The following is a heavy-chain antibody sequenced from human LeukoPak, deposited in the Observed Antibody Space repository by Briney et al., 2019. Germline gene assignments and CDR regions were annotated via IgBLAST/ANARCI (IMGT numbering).Heavy chain of an antibody. CDR3: ARVGGRGGWPLTYYYYGMDV. J-gene: IGHJ6*02. CDR2: INHSGST. Sequence: SETLSLTCAVYGGSFSGYYWSWIRQPPGKGLEWIGEINHSGSTNYNPSLKSRVTISVDTSKNQSSLKLSSVTAADTAVYYCARVGGRGGWPLTYYYYGMDVWGQGTTFTASS. CDR1: GGSFSGYY. V-gene: IGHV4-34*01. D-gene: IGHD3-16*01.